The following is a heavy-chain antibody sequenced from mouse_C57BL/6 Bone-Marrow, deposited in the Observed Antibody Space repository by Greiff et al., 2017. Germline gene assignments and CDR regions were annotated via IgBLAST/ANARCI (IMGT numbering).Heavy chain of an antibody. V-gene: IGHV1-64*01. D-gene: IGHD2-4*01. CDR3: GRYYEYDDYTMYY. CDR1: GYTFTNYW. Sequence: QVQLQQPGAELVKPGASVKLSCKASGYTFTNYWMHWVKQRPGQGLEWIGMMHPNGGSPDYNEKFKSEATLSVDKSSRTAYMELSSLTSEDSAVYYGGRYYEYDDYTMYYWGQGTSVTVSS. CDR2: MHPNGGSP. J-gene: IGHJ4*01.